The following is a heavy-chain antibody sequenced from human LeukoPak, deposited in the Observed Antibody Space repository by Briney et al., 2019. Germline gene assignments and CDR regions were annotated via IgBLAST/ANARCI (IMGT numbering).Heavy chain of an antibody. CDR1: GCTFTGYY. CDR2: INPNSGGT. J-gene: IGHJ5*02. V-gene: IGHV1-2*02. D-gene: IGHD6-19*01. Sequence: ASVKVSCKASGCTFTGYYMHWVRQAPGQGLEWMGWINPNSGGTNYAQKLQGRVTMTTDTSTSTAYMELRSLRSDDTAVYYCAREYSSGPFDPWGQGTLVTVSS. CDR3: AREYSSGPFDP.